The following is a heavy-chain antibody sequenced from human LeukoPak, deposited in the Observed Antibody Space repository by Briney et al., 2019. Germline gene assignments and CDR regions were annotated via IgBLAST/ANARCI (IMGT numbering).Heavy chain of an antibody. CDR1: GGSFSGYY. CDR3: ARGTGEDSYYFDY. D-gene: IGHD3-16*01. CDR2: INHSGST. V-gene: IGHV4-34*01. Sequence: PSETLSLTCAVYGGSFSGYYWSWIRQPPGKGLEWIGEINHSGSTNYNPSLKSRVTISVDTSKNQFSLKLGSVTAADTAVYYCARGTGEDSYYFDYWGQGTPVTVSS. J-gene: IGHJ4*02.